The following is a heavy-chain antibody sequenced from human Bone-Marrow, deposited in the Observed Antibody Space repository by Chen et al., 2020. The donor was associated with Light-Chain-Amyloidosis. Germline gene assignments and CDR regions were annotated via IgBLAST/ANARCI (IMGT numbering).Heavy chain of an antibody. CDR2: ISSSGSTI. D-gene: IGHD5-12*01. V-gene: IGHV3-48*03. CDR3: ATTKGRWLPSY. J-gene: IGHJ4*02. Sequence: VQLVESGGGVVQPGRSLRLSCAASGFTFSSYEMNWVRQAPGKGLEWVSYISSSGSTIYYADSVKGRFTISRDNAKNSLYLQMNSLRAEDTAVYYCATTKGRWLPSYWGQGTLVTVSS. CDR1: GFTFSSYE.